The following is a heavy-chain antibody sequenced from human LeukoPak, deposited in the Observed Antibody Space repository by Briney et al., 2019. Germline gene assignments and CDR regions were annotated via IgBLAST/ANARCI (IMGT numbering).Heavy chain of an antibody. D-gene: IGHD3-22*01. J-gene: IGHJ4*01. CDR1: GFTFSSYA. Sequence: GGSLRLSCSASGFTFSSYAMHWVRQAPGKGLEYVSAISSNGGSTYYADSVKGRFTISRDNSKNTLYLQMSSLRAEDTAVYYCVRDKNYYDSSGYKLRFGFDYWGQEPRSPSPQ. CDR2: ISSNGGST. V-gene: IGHV3-64D*09. CDR3: VRDKNYYDSSGYKLRFGFDY.